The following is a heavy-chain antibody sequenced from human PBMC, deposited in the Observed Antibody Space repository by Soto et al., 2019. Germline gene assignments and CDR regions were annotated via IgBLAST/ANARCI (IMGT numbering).Heavy chain of an antibody. CDR1: GFTFSSYA. CDR2: ISSNGGST. D-gene: IGHD2-15*01. V-gene: IGHV3-64*01. CDR3: ARAAQSGYCSGGSCYVGYDY. J-gene: IGHJ4*02. Sequence: PGGSLRLSCAAPGFTFSSYAMHWVRQAPGKGLEYVPAISSNGGSTYYANSVKGRFTISRDNSKNTLYLQMGSLRAEDMAVYYCARAAQSGYCSGGSCYVGYDYWGQGTLVTVSS.